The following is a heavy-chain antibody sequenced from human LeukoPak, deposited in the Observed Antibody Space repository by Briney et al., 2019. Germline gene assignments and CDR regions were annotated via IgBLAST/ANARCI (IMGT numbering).Heavy chain of an antibody. Sequence: GGSLRLSCAASGFTVSSNYMSWVRQAPGKGLEWVSVIYSGGSTYYADSVKGRFTISRDNSKNTLYLQMNSLRAEDTAVYYCAREEAVTTIGSAGDYWGQGTLVTVSS. J-gene: IGHJ4*02. D-gene: IGHD4-17*01. CDR2: IYSGGST. CDR3: AREEAVTTIGSAGDY. V-gene: IGHV3-53*01. CDR1: GFTVSSNY.